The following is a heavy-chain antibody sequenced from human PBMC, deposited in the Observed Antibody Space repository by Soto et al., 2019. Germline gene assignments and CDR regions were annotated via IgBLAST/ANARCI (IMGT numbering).Heavy chain of an antibody. J-gene: IGHJ3*02. CDR3: ARPSGYGHGWGDLGYDPFDI. V-gene: IGHV1-18*01. D-gene: IGHD5-18*01. CDR1: GYTFSSFV. CDR2: INPYNGHT. Sequence: GASVKVSCKASGYTFSSFVISWVRQAPGQGPEWVGWINPYNGHTDSAQSLQGRVTVSTDTSTSTAYMELRSLRADDTAVYYCARPSGYGHGWGDLGYDPFDIWG.